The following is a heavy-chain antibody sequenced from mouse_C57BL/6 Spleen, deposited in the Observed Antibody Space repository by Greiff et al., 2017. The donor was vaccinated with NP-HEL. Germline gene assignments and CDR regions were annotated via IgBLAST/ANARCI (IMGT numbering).Heavy chain of an antibody. D-gene: IGHD1-1*01. CDR2: IVPNSVGT. Sequence: LPPPVAFLFPPVSSVQLSCPASGYTFTSYCMPLLTQRPGRCLEWIGWIVPNSVGTTYNEQFKSKAPLTVDKPSSTAYMQLSSLTSEDSAVYYCARGRAPTVVAPYAMDYWGQGTSVTVSS. CDR3: ARGRAPTVVAPYAMDY. V-gene: IGHV1-72*01. CDR1: GYTFTSYC. J-gene: IGHJ4*01.